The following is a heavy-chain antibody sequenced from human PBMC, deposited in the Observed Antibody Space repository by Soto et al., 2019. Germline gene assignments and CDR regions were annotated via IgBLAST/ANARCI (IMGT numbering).Heavy chain of an antibody. CDR2: INHSGST. V-gene: IGHV4-34*01. CDR3: ARGAPPPYYFDY. CDR1: GGSFSGYY. Sequence: QVQLQQWGAGLLKPSETLSLTCAVYGGSFSGYYWSWIRQPPGKGLEWIGEINHSGSTNYNPSPKSRGTISVDTSKSQFSLQLSSVTAADTAVYYCARGAPPPYYFDYWGRGTLVTVSS. J-gene: IGHJ4*02.